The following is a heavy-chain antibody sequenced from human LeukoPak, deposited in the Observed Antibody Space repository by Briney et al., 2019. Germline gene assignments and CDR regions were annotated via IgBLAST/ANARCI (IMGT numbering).Heavy chain of an antibody. CDR3: ASDYYDSSGSARSAFDI. Sequence: GASVKVSCKASGYTFTSYYMHWVRQAPGQGLEWMGIINPSGGSTSYAQKFQGRVTMTRDMCTSTVYMELSSLRSEDTAVYYCASDYYDSSGSARSAFDIWGQGTMVTVSS. CDR2: INPSGGST. J-gene: IGHJ3*02. D-gene: IGHD3-22*01. CDR1: GYTFTSYY. V-gene: IGHV1-46*01.